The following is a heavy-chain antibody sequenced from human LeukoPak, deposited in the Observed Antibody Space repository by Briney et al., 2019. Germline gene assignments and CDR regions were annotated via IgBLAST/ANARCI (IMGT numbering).Heavy chain of an antibody. CDR1: GYTFTDYY. Sequence: ASVTVSCKASGYTFTDYYLHWVRQAPGQGLEWMGWINPNRGGTNNAQKFQGRVTMTSDTSISIVYMELSRLRSDDTAVYYCASPAAADTPPLGYYAMDVWGQGTTVTVSS. CDR3: ASPAAADTPPLGYYAMDV. CDR2: INPNRGGT. D-gene: IGHD6-13*01. V-gene: IGHV1-2*02. J-gene: IGHJ6*02.